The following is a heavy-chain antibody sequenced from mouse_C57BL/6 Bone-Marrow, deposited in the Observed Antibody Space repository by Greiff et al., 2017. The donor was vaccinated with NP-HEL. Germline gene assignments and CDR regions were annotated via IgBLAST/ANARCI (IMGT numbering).Heavy chain of an antibody. CDR1: GYTFTSYW. D-gene: IGHD2-4*01. Sequence: QVQLQQSGAELVKPGASVKVSCKASGYTFTSYWMHWVKQRPGQGLEWIGRIHPSDSDTNYNQKFKGKATLTVDKSSSTAYMQLSSLTSEDSAVDYGAIATMITTYCFDYWGQGTTLTASS. J-gene: IGHJ2*01. V-gene: IGHV1-74*01. CDR3: AIATMITTYCFDY. CDR2: IHPSDSDT.